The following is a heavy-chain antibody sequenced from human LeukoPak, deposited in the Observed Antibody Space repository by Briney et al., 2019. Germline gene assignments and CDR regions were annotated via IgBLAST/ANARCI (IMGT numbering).Heavy chain of an antibody. V-gene: IGHV4-39*01. J-gene: IGHJ6*02. Sequence: SETLSLTCTVSGDSINNNNYYWGWIRQPPGEGLEWIGNIYYNGRTYYNPSLKSRVTISVDTSKNQFSLKLSSVTAADTAVYYCARHLKREGWFGELSHSDYYYGMDVWGQGTTVTVSS. CDR2: IYYNGRT. D-gene: IGHD3-10*01. CDR1: GDSINNNNYY. CDR3: ARHLKREGWFGELSHSDYYYGMDV.